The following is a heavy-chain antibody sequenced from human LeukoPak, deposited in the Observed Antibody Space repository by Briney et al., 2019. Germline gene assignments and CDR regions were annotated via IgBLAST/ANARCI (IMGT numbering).Heavy chain of an antibody. CDR2: IYYSGST. CDR3: ARGSPLGIVVGLTWFDP. CDR1: GGSISGYY. V-gene: IGHV4-59*01. Sequence: SETLSLTCSVSGGSISGYYWNWIRLPPGKGLEWIGYIYYSGSTNYNPSLKSRVTISVDTSKNQISLRLNSVTAADTAVYYCARGSPLGIVVGLTWFDPWGQGILVTVSS. J-gene: IGHJ5*02. D-gene: IGHD2/OR15-2a*01.